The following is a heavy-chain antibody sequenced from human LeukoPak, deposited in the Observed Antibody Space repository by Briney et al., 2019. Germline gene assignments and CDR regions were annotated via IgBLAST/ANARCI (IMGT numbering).Heavy chain of an antibody. CDR1: GGSITQTNY. CDR3: ARSAVGIPGYSSSWIDY. CDR2: VNLQGST. V-gene: IGHV4-4*02. Sequence: SGTLSLTCDVSGGSITQTNYWTWVRQPPGKGLEWIGEVNLQGSTNYNPSLMGRVAISVDTSENHVSLQLTSVTAADTAVYYCARSAVGIPGYSSSWIDYWGQGTLVTVSS. J-gene: IGHJ4*02. D-gene: IGHD6-13*01.